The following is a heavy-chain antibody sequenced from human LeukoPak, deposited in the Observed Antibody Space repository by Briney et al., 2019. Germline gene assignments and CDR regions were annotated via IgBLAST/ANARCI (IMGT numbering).Heavy chain of an antibody. D-gene: IGHD2-15*01. CDR3: AREAVVVVAASLMDYYYMDV. CDR1: GGTFSSYA. J-gene: IGHJ6*03. Sequence: ASVKVSCKASGGTFSSYAISWVRQAPGQGLEWMGRIIHIFGTANYAQKFQGRVTITTDESTSTAYMELSSLRSEDTAVYYCAREAVVVVAASLMDYYYMDVWGKGTTVTVSS. CDR2: IIHIFGTA. V-gene: IGHV1-69*05.